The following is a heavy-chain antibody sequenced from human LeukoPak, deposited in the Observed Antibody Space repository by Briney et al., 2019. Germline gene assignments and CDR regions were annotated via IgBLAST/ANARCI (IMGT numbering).Heavy chain of an antibody. V-gene: IGHV3-48*01. CDR3: ARLTSSGWYSY. CDR1: GFTFSDYN. Sequence: GGSLRLSCAASGFTFSDYNMNWVRQAPGKGLEWVSYITGSGSTIFYADSVKGRFTISRDNVKNSLYLQMNSLRAEDTAVYCCARLTSSGWYSYWGQGTVVTVSS. J-gene: IGHJ4*03. D-gene: IGHD6-19*01. CDR2: ITGSGSTI.